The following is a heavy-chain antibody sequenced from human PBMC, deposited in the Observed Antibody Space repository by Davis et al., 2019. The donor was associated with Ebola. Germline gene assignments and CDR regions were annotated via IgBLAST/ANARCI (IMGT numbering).Heavy chain of an antibody. V-gene: IGHV3-53*01. J-gene: IGHJ6*02. CDR2: IYSGGST. Sequence: GESLKISCAASGFTFSDYYMSWIRQAPGKGLEWVSVIYSGGSTYYADSVKGRFTISRDNSKNTLYLQMNSLRAEDTAVYYCASGDGRGSSYDMDVWGQGTTVTVSS. CDR3: ASGDGRGSSYDMDV. CDR1: GFTFSDYY. D-gene: IGHD6-6*01.